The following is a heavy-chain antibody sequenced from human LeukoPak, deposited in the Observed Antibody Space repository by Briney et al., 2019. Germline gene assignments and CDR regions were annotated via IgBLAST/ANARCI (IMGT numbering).Heavy chain of an antibody. J-gene: IGHJ4*02. Sequence: ASVKVSCKASGYMFTHYYMHWVRQAPGQGLEWMGMITSSGGDTSSAQKFEGRVTMTRDTSTRTVYMELSSLTSEDTAVYYCARDLRRSGYNWGCDHWGQGTQVTVSS. CDR2: ITSSGGDT. CDR1: GYMFTHYY. CDR3: ARDLRRSGYNWGCDH. D-gene: IGHD5-24*01. V-gene: IGHV1-46*01.